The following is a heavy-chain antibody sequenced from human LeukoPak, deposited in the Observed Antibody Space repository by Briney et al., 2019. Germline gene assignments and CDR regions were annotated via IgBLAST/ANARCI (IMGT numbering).Heavy chain of an antibody. D-gene: IGHD3-9*01. J-gene: IGHJ5*02. CDR3: ARGGYDILTGTSFFDP. CDR1: GFTFSDYY. V-gene: IGHV3-11*05. Sequence: GGSLRLSCVASGFTFSDYYMSWIRQAPGKGLQYVSYISSSGTYANYANSVKGRFTNSRDNAKNSLYLQMNRLRADDTAVYYCARGGYDILTGTSFFDPWGQGTLVTVSS. CDR2: ISSSGTYA.